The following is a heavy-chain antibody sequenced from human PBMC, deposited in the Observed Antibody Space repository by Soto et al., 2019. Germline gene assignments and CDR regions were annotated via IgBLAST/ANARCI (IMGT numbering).Heavy chain of an antibody. CDR2: INTDGSST. CDR1: GVSISSKW. D-gene: IGHD3-3*01. J-gene: IGHJ4*02. Sequence: GGPMMLSCGAAGVSISSKWMHWVSKNPGKGLVWVSRINTDGSSTSHADFVKGRFTISRDNAKNTLYLQMNSLRTEDTAVYYCAREDFGVFSVAYFDYWGQGTLVTVS. V-gene: IGHV3-74*01. CDR3: AREDFGVFSVAYFDY.